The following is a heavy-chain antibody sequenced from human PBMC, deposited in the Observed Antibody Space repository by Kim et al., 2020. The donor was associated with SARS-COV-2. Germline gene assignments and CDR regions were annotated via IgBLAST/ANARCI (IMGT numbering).Heavy chain of an antibody. J-gene: IGHJ4*02. CDR2: IIPIFGTA. D-gene: IGHD3-10*01. CDR1: GGTFSSYA. V-gene: IGHV1-69*13. CDR3: ARDFIGDPKFGELDDY. Sequence: SVKVSCKASGGTFSSYAISWVRQAPGQGLEWMGGIIPIFGTANYAQKFQGRVTITADESTSTAYMELSSLRSEDTAVYYCARDFIGDPKFGELDDYWGQGTLVTVSS.